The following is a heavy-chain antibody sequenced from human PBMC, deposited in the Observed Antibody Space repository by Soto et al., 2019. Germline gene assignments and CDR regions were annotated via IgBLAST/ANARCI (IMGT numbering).Heavy chain of an antibody. D-gene: IGHD3-10*01. CDR2: IYYSGST. CDR1: GDSISSGGYY. V-gene: IGHV4-31*03. J-gene: IGHJ5*02. CDR3: ARHITMVRGVIITENWFDP. Sequence: KTSETLSLTCTVSGDSISSGGYYWSWIRQHPGKGLEWIGYIYYSGSTYYNPSLKSRVTISVDTSKNQFSLKLSSVTAADTAVYYCARHITMVRGVIITENWFDPWGQGTLVTVSS.